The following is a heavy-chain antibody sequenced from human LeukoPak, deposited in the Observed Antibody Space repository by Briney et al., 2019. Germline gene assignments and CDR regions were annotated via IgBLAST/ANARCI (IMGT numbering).Heavy chain of an antibody. J-gene: IGHJ5*02. Sequence: PSETLSLTCTVSGGSISSYYWSWIRQPPGKGLEWIGYIYYSGSTNYNPSLKSRVTISVDTSKNQFSLKLSSVTAADTAVYYCARAKTYYYDSSGYLNWFDPGAREPWSPSPQ. CDR2: IYYSGST. CDR1: GGSISSYY. V-gene: IGHV4-59*01. CDR3: ARAKTYYYDSSGYLNWFDP. D-gene: IGHD3-22*01.